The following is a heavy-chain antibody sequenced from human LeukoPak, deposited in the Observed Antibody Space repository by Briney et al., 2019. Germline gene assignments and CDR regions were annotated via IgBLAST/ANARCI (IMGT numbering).Heavy chain of an antibody. J-gene: IGHJ5*02. V-gene: IGHV4-39*01. CDR1: GGSISSGHYY. CDR3: ARQPKECPPGVFITGKACWFDP. Sequence: TSETLSLTCSVSGGSISSGHYYWAWLRQPPGKGLQWIGSIYYSATTYNNLSLKSRVTISVHTSKNQFSLNLSSVTAADTAFYYCARQPKECPPGVFITGKACWFDPWGQGTLVTVSS. D-gene: IGHD3-10*01. CDR2: IYYSATT.